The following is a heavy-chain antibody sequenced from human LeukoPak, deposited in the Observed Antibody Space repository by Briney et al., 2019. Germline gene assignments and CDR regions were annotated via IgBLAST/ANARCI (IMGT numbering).Heavy chain of an antibody. J-gene: IGHJ4*02. V-gene: IGHV3-30*03. CDR1: GFTFSSYG. D-gene: IGHD2-15*01. Sequence: GGSLRLSCAASGFTFSSYGMHWVRQAPGKGLEWVAVISYDGSNKYYADSVKGRFTISRDNSKNTLYLQMNSLRAEDTAVYYCARDAYCSGGSCIDYWGQGTLVTVSA. CDR2: ISYDGSNK. CDR3: ARDAYCSGGSCIDY.